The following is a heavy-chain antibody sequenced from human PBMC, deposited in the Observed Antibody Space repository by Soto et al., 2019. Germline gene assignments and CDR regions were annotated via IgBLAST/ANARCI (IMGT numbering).Heavy chain of an antibody. D-gene: IGHD2-15*01. Sequence: QVQLVESGGGLVKPGGSLRLSCAASAFIISDYYMSWIRQAPGKGLEWVSYISGSGTTIYYADSVKGRFTISRDNAKNSLYRQMSSLRAEDTAVYYCARVGCSGGSCPLDYWGQGTLVTVSS. CDR1: AFIISDYY. CDR3: ARVGCSGGSCPLDY. CDR2: ISGSGTTI. V-gene: IGHV3-11*01. J-gene: IGHJ4*02.